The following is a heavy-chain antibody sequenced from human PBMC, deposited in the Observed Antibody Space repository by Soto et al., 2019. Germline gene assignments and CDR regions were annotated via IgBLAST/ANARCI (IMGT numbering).Heavy chain of an antibody. D-gene: IGHD4-17*01. J-gene: IGHJ4*02. Sequence: SETLSLTCSVSGSSIRSYYWIWIRQPPGKGLEWIGNIYYSGSTNYNPSLKSRVIISVDSSKSQFSLRLNSLTAADTAVYYCTRVGGYYGDYPNFDYWVQGALVTVSS. CDR3: TRVGGYYGDYPNFDY. CDR1: GSSIRSYY. CDR2: IYYSGST. V-gene: IGHV4-59*01.